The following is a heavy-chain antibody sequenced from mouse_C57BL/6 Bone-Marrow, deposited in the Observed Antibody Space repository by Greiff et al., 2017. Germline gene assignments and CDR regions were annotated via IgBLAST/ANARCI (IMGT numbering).Heavy chain of an antibody. Sequence: EVQLQQSGAELVRPGASVKLSCTASGFNIKDDYMHWVKQRPEQGLEWIGWIDPENGDTEYASKFQGKATITADTSSNTAYLQLSSLTSEDTAVYYCTATVVATSCFDYWGQGTPLTVSS. CDR1: GFNIKDDY. CDR2: IDPENGDT. CDR3: TATVVATSCFDY. D-gene: IGHD1-1*01. V-gene: IGHV14-4*01. J-gene: IGHJ2*01.